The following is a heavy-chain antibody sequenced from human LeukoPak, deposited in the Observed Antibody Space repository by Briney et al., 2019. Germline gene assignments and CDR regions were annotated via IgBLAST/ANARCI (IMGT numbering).Heavy chain of an antibody. J-gene: IGHJ6*03. CDR1: GFTFDDYA. CDR3: AKDTGWKEYYYYYMVV. V-gene: IGHV3-43*02. Sequence: GGSLRLSWAASGFTFDDYAMHWVRQAPGKGLEWVSLISGDDGSTYYADSVKGRFTISRDNSKNSLYLQMNSLRTEDTALYYCAKDTGWKEYYYYYMVVWGKGTTVTVSS. D-gene: IGHD1-1*01. CDR2: ISGDDGST.